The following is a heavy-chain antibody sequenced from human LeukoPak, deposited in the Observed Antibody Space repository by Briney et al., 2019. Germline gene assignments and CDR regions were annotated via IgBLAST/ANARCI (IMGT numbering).Heavy chain of an antibody. D-gene: IGHD5-24*01. CDR2: IYYSGST. J-gene: IGHJ4*02. CDR1: GGSISSYY. Sequence: LETLSLTCTVSGGSISSYYWSWIRQSPGKGLEWIGYIYYSGSTIYNPSLKSRVTISVDTSQNQFSLNLTSVTAADTAVYYCARYGSATIARFDYWGQGTLVTVSS. V-gene: IGHV4-59*08. CDR3: ARYGSATIARFDY.